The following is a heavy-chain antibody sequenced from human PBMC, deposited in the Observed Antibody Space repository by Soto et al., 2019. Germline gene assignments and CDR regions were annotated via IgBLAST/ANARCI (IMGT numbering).Heavy chain of an antibody. Sequence: SETLSLTCTVSGGSISSGDYYWSFIRQPPGKGLEWIGYIYYSGSTYYNPSLKSRVTISVDTSKNQFSLKLSSVTAADTAVYYCARVDTAMVRPLDYWGQGTLVTVSS. V-gene: IGHV4-30-4*01. CDR3: ARVDTAMVRPLDY. CDR1: GGSISSGDYY. J-gene: IGHJ4*02. CDR2: IYYSGST. D-gene: IGHD5-18*01.